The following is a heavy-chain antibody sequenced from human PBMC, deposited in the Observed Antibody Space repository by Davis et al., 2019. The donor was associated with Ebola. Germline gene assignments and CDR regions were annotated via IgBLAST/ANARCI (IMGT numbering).Heavy chain of an antibody. CDR3: ARGYSTWFDP. Sequence: SETLSLTSAVYGGSSSGYYWSWIRQPPGKGLEWIGEINHSGSTNYNPSLKSQVTISVDTSKNQFSLKLSSVTAADTAVYYCARGYSTWFDPWGQGTLVTVSS. CDR1: GGSSSGYY. D-gene: IGHD4-11*01. CDR2: INHSGST. V-gene: IGHV4-34*01. J-gene: IGHJ5*02.